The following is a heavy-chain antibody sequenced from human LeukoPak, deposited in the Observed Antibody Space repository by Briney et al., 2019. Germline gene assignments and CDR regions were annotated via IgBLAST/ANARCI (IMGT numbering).Heavy chain of an antibody. J-gene: IGHJ3*02. Sequence: GGSLRLSCAASGFTFSGYWMIWVRQAPGKGLGWVANIKQDGSEKYYVDSVKGRFTISRDNAKNSLYLQMNSLRAEDTAVYYCARESYNWNYDAFDIWGQGTKVTVSS. CDR3: ARESYNWNYDAFDI. CDR2: IKQDGSEK. V-gene: IGHV3-7*01. D-gene: IGHD1-7*01. CDR1: GFTFSGYW.